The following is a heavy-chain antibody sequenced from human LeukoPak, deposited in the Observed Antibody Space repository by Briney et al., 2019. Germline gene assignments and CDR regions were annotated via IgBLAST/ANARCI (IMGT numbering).Heavy chain of an antibody. Sequence: GGSLRLSCAASGFTFDVYAMHWVRQAPGKGLEWVSGISWNSGSIGYADSVKGRFTISRDNAKNSLYLQMNSLRAEDTALYYCAKEDYWGQGTLVTVSS. V-gene: IGHV3-9*01. CDR1: GFTFDVYA. J-gene: IGHJ4*02. CDR2: ISWNSGSI. CDR3: AKEDY.